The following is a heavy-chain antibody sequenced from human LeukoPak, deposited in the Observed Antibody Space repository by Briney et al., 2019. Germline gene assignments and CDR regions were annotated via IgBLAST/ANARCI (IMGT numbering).Heavy chain of an antibody. CDR2: IYHSGST. Sequence: SETLSLTCSVSGGSISSHFWSWIRQPPGKGLEWMGYIYHSGSTNYNPSLNSRVTISVDTSKKQFSLKLSSVTAADTAVYYCARGPPGAYYGSGSYSYYMDVWGKGTTVTVSS. CDR1: GGSISSHF. D-gene: IGHD3-10*01. CDR3: ARGPPGAYYGSGSYSYYMDV. J-gene: IGHJ6*03. V-gene: IGHV4-59*11.